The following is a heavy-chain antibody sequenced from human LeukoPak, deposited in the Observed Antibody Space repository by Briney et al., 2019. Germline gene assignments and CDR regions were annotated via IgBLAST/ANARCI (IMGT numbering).Heavy chain of an antibody. CDR3: AREGVRGPMIVVFDY. CDR2: IIPIFGTA. J-gene: IGHJ4*02. D-gene: IGHD3-22*01. Sequence: SVKVSCKASGGTFSSYAISWVRQAPGQGLEWMGGIIPIFGTANYAQKFQGRVTITADKSTSAAYMELSSLRSEDTAVYYCAREGVRGPMIVVFDYWGQGTLVTVSS. CDR1: GGTFSSYA. V-gene: IGHV1-69*06.